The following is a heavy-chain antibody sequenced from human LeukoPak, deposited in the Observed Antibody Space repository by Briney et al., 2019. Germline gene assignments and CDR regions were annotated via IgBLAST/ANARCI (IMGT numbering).Heavy chain of an antibody. CDR1: GFTFSSYA. Sequence: PGGSLRLSCAGSGFTFSSYALSWVRQAPGKGLEWVSALSGGGDTYYGDSVKGRFTISRDNSKNTLYLQVNSLRAEDTAVYYCTKDPGYSRSLDHWGQGTLVTVSS. D-gene: IGHD6-13*01. CDR2: LSGGGDT. J-gene: IGHJ5*02. V-gene: IGHV3-23*01. CDR3: TKDPGYSRSLDH.